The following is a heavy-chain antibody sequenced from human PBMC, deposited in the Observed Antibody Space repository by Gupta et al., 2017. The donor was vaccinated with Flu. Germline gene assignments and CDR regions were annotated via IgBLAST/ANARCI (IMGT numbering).Heavy chain of an antibody. Sequence: FSGFSFTTRGVGVGWVRQPPGKALDWLALIYWDDDKRYKPSLENRLTITKDTARDQVVLTMTNMEPVDTGTYFCVNRGRGGGENNFDFWGQG. D-gene: IGHD3-10*01. CDR2: IYWDDDK. J-gene: IGHJ4*02. CDR3: VNRGRGGGENNFDF. V-gene: IGHV2-5*02. CDR1: GFSFTTRGVG.